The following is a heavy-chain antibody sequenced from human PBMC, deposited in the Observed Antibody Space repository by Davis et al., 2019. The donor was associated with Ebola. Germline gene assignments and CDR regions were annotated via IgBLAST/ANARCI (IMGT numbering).Heavy chain of an antibody. CDR2: ISAYNGNT. CDR1: GYTFIDYY. CDR3: ARAQFPTTSDH. Sequence: ASVKVSCKASGYTFIDYYIHWVRQAPGQGLEWMGWISAYNGNTNYAQKLQGRVTMTTDTSTSTAYMELRSLRSDDAAVYYCARAQFPTTSDHWGQGTLVTVSS. D-gene: IGHD1-1*01. J-gene: IGHJ4*02. V-gene: IGHV1-18*04.